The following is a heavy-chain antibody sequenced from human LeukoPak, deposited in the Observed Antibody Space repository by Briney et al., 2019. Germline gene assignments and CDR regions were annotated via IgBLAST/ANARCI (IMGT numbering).Heavy chain of an antibody. CDR2: MSYDGSNK. CDR3: ARRMGATPVGNAFDI. D-gene: IGHD1-26*01. V-gene: IGHV3-30-3*01. Sequence: PGRSLRLSCAASGFTFSNYAMHWVRQAPGKGLEWMAIMSYDGSNKDCADSVKGRFTISRDNSKNTLYLQVNGLRTEDTAVYYCARRMGATPVGNAFDIWGQGTMVTVSS. CDR1: GFTFSNYA. J-gene: IGHJ3*02.